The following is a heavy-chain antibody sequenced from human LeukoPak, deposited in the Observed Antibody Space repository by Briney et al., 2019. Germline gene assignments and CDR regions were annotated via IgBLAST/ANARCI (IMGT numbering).Heavy chain of an antibody. CDR1: GYTFTSYG. V-gene: IGHV1-18*03. J-gene: IGHJ6*03. CDR2: ISAYNSNT. Sequence: ASVKVSCKASGYTFTSYGINWARQAPGQGLEWMGWISAYNSNTHYSQEFQGRVTITRDTSASTAYMELSSLRSEDMAVYYCARGGSGWDPYYYYYMDVWGKGTTVTVSS. CDR3: ARGGSGWDPYYYYYMDV. D-gene: IGHD6-19*01.